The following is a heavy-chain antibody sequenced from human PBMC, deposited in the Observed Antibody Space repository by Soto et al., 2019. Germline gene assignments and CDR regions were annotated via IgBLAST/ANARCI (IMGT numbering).Heavy chain of an antibody. CDR3: AREIAAAAKWFDP. D-gene: IGHD6-13*01. J-gene: IGHJ5*02. CDR2: INPNSGGT. V-gene: IGHV1-2*04. CDR1: GYTFTGYY. Sequence: GASVKVSCKASGYTFTGYYMHWVRQAPGQGLEWMGWINPNSGGTNYAQKFQGWVTMTRDTSIRTAYMELSRLRSDDTAVYYCAREIAAAAKWFDPWGQGTLVTVSS.